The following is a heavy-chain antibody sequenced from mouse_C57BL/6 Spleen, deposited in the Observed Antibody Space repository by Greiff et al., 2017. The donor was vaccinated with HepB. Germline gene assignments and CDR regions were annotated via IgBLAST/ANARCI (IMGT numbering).Heavy chain of an antibody. CDR2: ISSGGSYT. CDR3: AREGDYDNYAMDY. Sequence: VESGGDLVKPGGSLKLSCAASGFTFSSYGMSWVRQTPDKRLEWVATISSGGSYTYYPDSVKGRFTISRDNAKNTLYLQMSSLKSEDTAMYYCAREGDYDNYAMDYWGQGTSVTVSS. CDR1: GFTFSSYG. J-gene: IGHJ4*01. V-gene: IGHV5-6*01. D-gene: IGHD2-4*01.